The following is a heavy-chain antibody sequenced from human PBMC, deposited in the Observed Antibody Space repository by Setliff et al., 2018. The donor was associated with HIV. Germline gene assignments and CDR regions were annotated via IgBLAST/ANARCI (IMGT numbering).Heavy chain of an antibody. CDR3: ARQRDYDILTGRNDAFDI. D-gene: IGHD3-9*01. CDR1: GYSFTSFW. Sequence: PGESLKISCKGSGYSFTSFWIGWVRQMPGKGLEWMGIIYPGDSDTRYSPSFQGQVTISADKSISTAYLQWSSLKASDTAMYYCARQRDYDILTGRNDAFDIWGQGTMVTVS. V-gene: IGHV5-51*01. J-gene: IGHJ3*02. CDR2: IYPGDSDT.